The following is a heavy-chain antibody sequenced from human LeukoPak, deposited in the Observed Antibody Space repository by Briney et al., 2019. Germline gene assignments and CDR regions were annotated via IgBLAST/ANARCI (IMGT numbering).Heavy chain of an antibody. CDR3: ARGYGYYFDY. V-gene: IGHV6-1*01. Sequence: SQTLSLTCALSGDIVSSNSAAWHWIRQSPSRGLEWLVRTYYRSKLYNDYAVSVKNRITNNPDTSDNHFSLQLNSVTPEDTAVYYCARGYGYYFDYWGQGTLVTVSS. CDR1: GDIVSSNSAA. CDR2: TYYRSKLYN. J-gene: IGHJ4*02. D-gene: IGHD5-18*01.